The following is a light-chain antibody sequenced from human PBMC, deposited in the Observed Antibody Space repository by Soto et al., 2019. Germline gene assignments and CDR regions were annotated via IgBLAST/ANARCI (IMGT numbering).Light chain of an antibody. CDR2: EVN. Sequence: QSALTQPASVSGSPGQSITISCTGTSSNVGSYKLVSWYQQHPGKAPKLMIFEVNKRPSGVSNRFSGSKSGNTASLTISGLKVDDEADYYCCSSGGSPTYVFALGNKVTV. V-gene: IGLV2-23*02. J-gene: IGLJ1*01. CDR1: SSNVGSYKL. CDR3: CSSGGSPTYV.